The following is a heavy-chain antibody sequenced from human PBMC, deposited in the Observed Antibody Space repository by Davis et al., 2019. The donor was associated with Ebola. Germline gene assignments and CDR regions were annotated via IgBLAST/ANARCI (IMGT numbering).Heavy chain of an antibody. D-gene: IGHD6-13*01. CDR3: ARGSAAGVYFDY. CDR1: TGSIRPYY. Sequence: SETLSLTCTVSTGSIRPYYWSWVRQFPGKGLEWLGYISYSGYTNYNPSLKSRVTISVDTSKNQFSLKLSSVTAADTAVYYCARGSAAGVYFDYWGQGTLVTVSS. CDR2: ISYSGYT. V-gene: IGHV4-59*01. J-gene: IGHJ4*02.